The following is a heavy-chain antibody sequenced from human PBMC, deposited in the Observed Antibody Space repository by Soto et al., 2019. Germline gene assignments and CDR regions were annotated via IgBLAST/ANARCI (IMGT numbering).Heavy chain of an antibody. J-gene: IGHJ6*02. CDR3: ARLVASETGYGMDV. V-gene: IGHV3-48*03. CDR1: MFSISAYE. CDR2: IDSSGTTV. Sequence: EVQIVESGGRLVQPGGSLRLSCDASMFSISAYEMFWVRQAPGKGLEWIAEIDSSGTTVYYADSVKGRFAISRENNKNTVYLQVNSLRAEDTGVYYCARLVASETGYGMDVWGQGTTVTVSS. D-gene: IGHD3-9*01.